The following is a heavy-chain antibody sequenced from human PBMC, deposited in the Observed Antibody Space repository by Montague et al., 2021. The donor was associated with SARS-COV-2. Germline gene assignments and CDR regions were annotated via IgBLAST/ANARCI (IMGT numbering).Heavy chain of an antibody. CDR2: INHSGST. D-gene: IGHD1-7*01. V-gene: IGHV4-34*01. CDR3: ARGRTGTTFYYYYYYGMDV. Sequence: SETLSLTCAVYGGSFSGYYWSWIRQPPGKGLEWIGEINHSGSTNYNPSLKSRVTISVDTYKNQFSLKLSSVTAADTAVYYCARGRTGTTFYYYYYYGMDVWGQGTTVTVSS. CDR1: GGSFSGYY. J-gene: IGHJ6*02.